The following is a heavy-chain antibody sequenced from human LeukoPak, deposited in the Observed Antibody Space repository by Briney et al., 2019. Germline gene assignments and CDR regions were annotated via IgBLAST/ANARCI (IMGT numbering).Heavy chain of an antibody. J-gene: IGHJ3*01. CDR3: AKFFTGEYVRAFDV. CDR1: GFTFSNYW. V-gene: IGHV3-7*01. Sequence: GGSLRLSCAASGFTFSNYWMTWVRQAPGKGLEWVANIKQDGSEKFYVDSLKGRFTISRDNSKNTLYLQMNSLRAEDTAVYYCAKFFTGEYVRAFDVWGQGTMVTVSS. CDR2: IKQDGSEK. D-gene: IGHD3-10*02.